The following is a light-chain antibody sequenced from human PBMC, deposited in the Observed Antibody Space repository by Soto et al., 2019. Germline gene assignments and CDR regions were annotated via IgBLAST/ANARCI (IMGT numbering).Light chain of an antibody. J-gene: IGKJ4*01. CDR3: QQYNRYSA. CDR2: KAS. V-gene: IGKV1-5*03. CDR1: QSISSW. Sequence: DIQMTQSPSTLSAYVGDRVTITCRASQSISSWLAWYQQKPGKAPKLLIYKASTLESGVPSRFSGSGSGTEFPLTISSLQPDDFATYYCQQYNRYSAFGGGTKVEIK.